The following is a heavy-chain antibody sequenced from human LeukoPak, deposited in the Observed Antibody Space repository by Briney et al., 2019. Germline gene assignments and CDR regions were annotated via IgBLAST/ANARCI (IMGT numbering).Heavy chain of an antibody. J-gene: IGHJ4*02. CDR2: IKQDGSEK. D-gene: IGHD2-2*01. CDR1: GFTFSSYW. Sequence: GGSLRLSCAASGFTFSSYWMSWVRQAPGKGLEWVANIKQDGSEKYYVDSVKGRFTISRDNAKNSLYLQTNSLRAEDTAVYYCARDFICSSTSCNGYWGQGTLVTVSS. CDR3: ARDFICSSTSCNGY. V-gene: IGHV3-7*03.